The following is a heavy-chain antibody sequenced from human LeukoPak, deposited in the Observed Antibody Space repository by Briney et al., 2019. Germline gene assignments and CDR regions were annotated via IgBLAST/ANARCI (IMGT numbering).Heavy chain of an antibody. V-gene: IGHV3-53*01. Sequence: GGSLRLSCAASGFTVSSNYMNWVRQAPGKGLEWVSVIYTDGSTYYADSVKGRFTISRDISRNTVHLQMNSLRAGDTAVYYCARDPHGYNSYFDYWGQGTLVTVSS. D-gene: IGHD5-24*01. CDR3: ARDPHGYNSYFDY. CDR1: GFTVSSNY. J-gene: IGHJ4*02. CDR2: IYTDGST.